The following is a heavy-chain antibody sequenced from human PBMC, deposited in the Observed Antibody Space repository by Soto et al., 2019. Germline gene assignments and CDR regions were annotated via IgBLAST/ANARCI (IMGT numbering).Heavy chain of an antibody. V-gene: IGHV2-5*02. CDR3: ARILRDYGLVVERANSFEP. J-gene: IGHJ5*02. Sequence: QITLKESGPTLVRPTQTLTLTCTFSGFSLSTNRVGVGWIRQPPRKALEWRALIYWDDDKRYSPSLKSRRTITTDTSKNEVILTMTNMEPVDTATYYCARILRDYGLVVERANSFEPWGQGTLLTVCS. CDR1: GFSLSTNRVG. D-gene: IGHD2-15*01. CDR2: IYWDDDK.